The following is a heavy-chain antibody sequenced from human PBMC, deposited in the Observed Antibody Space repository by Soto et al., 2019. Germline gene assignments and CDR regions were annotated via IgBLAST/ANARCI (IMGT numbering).Heavy chain of an antibody. J-gene: IGHJ4*02. V-gene: IGHV3-33*01. CDR1: GFTFRTYG. CDR3: ARGRVNGGELDL. D-gene: IGHD1-26*01. Sequence: VQLVESGGGVVQPGRSLRLSCAASGFTFRTYGMYWVRQAPGKGLEWVAVIWYDASNKYYADSVKGRFTISRDNSENTLYLQMNSLSAEDTAVYSCARGRVNGGELDLWGQGTLVTVSS. CDR2: IWYDASNK.